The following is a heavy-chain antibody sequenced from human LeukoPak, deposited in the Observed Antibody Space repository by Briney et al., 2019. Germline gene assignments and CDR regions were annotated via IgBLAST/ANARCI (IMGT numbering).Heavy chain of an antibody. V-gene: IGHV4-4*07. J-gene: IGHJ2*01. D-gene: IGHD1-14*01. CDR1: DGSISSYY. CDR3: ARETELIRYFDL. Sequence: SETLSLTSTVSDGSISSYYWSWIRQPAGKGLEWIGRIYTSGSTNYNPSLKSRVTMSVDTSKNQFSLKLSSVTAADTAVYYCARETELIRYFDLWGRGTLVTVSS. CDR2: IYTSGST.